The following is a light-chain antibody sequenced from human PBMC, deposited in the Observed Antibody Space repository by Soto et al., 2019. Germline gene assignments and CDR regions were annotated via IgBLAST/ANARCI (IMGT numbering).Light chain of an antibody. J-gene: IGLJ3*02. CDR3: AAWDASLNGPV. Sequence: QSVLTQPPSASGTPGQRVTISCSGSSSNIGSNTVHWYQQLSGTAPKLLIDSNNQRPSGVPDRFSGSKSGTSASLAMSGHQSEDESDYYCAAWDASLNGPVFGGGTRLTVL. CDR1: SSNIGSNT. CDR2: SNN. V-gene: IGLV1-44*01.